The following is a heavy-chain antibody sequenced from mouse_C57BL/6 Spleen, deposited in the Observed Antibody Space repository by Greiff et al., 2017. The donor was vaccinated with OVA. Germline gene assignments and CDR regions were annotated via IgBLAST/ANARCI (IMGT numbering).Heavy chain of an antibody. V-gene: IGHV1-26*01. CDR3: ATLIYYDYDGDY. D-gene: IGHD2-4*01. Sequence: VQLQQSGPELVKPGASVKISCKASGYTFTDYYMNWVKQSHGKSLEWIGDINPNNGGTSYNQKFKGKATLTVDKSSSTAYMELRSLTSEDSAVYYCATLIYYDYDGDYWGQGTTLTVSS. CDR2: INPNNGGT. J-gene: IGHJ2*01. CDR1: GYTFTDYY.